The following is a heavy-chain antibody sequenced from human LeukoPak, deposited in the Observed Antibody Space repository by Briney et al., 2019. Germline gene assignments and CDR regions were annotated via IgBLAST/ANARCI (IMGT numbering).Heavy chain of an antibody. J-gene: IGHJ4*02. CDR1: GGSISSYY. CDR3: ARDRGDGCNYFDY. D-gene: IGHD5-24*01. V-gene: IGHV4-59*01. Sequence: SETLSLTCTVSGGSISSYYWSWIRQPPGKGLEWIGYIYYSGSTNYNPSLKSRVTISVDTSKNQFSLKLSSVTAADTAVYYCARDRGDGCNYFDYWGQGTLVTVSS. CDR2: IYYSGST.